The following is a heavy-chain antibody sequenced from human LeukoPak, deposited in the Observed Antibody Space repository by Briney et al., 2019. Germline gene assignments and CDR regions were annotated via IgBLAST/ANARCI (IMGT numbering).Heavy chain of an antibody. D-gene: IGHD3-3*01. J-gene: IGHJ6*02. V-gene: IGHV1-8*01. CDR1: GYTFTSYD. Sequence: AASVKVSCKASGYTFTSYDINWVRQATGQGLEWMGWMNPNSGNTGYAQKLQGRVTMTTDTSTSTAYMELRSLRSDDTAVYYCAREKYHYDFWSGYSWAPYYYGMDVWGQGTTVTVSS. CDR2: MNPNSGNT. CDR3: AREKYHYDFWSGYSWAPYYYGMDV.